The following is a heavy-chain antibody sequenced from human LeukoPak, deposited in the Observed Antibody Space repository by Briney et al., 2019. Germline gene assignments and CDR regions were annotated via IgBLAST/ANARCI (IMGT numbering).Heavy chain of an antibody. V-gene: IGHV1-69*05. Sequence: ASVEVSCKASGGTFSSYAISWVRQAPGQGLEWMGRIIPIFGTANYAQKFQGRVTITTDESTSTAYMELSSLRSEDTAVYYCARAHPITGTKGFYFDYWGQGTLVTVSS. D-gene: IGHD1-7*01. CDR3: ARAHPITGTKGFYFDY. J-gene: IGHJ4*02. CDR2: IIPIFGTA. CDR1: GGTFSSYA.